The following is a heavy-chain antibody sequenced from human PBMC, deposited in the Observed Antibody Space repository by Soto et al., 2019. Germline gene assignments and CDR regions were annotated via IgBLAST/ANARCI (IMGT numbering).Heavy chain of an antibody. CDR1: GFTFSNYA. CDR3: ATYSGNYERYGVYFGMDV. CDR2: VSGSGGST. J-gene: IGHJ6*02. Sequence: EVQLLESGGHLVQPGGSLRLSCAASGFTFSNYAISWVRQAPGRGLEWVSSVSGSGGSTYYADSVKGRFTISRDNSKNTLDLQMNSLRAEDTAVYYCATYSGNYERYGVYFGMDVWGQGTTVTVSS. D-gene: IGHD1-26*01. V-gene: IGHV3-23*01.